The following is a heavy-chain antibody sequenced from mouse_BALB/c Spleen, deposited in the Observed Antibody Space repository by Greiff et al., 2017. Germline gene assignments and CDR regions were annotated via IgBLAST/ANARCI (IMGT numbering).Heavy chain of an antibody. J-gene: IGHJ2*01. V-gene: IGHV5-6-5*01. CDR3: AREGDYGYTYFDY. Sequence: EVQWVESGGGLVKPGGSLKLSCAASGFTFSSYAMSWVRQTPEKRLEWVASISSGGSTYYPDSVKGRFTISRDNARNILYLQMSSLRSEDTAMYYCAREGDYGYTYFDYWGQGTTLTVSS. CDR2: ISSGGST. D-gene: IGHD1-2*01. CDR1: GFTFSSYA.